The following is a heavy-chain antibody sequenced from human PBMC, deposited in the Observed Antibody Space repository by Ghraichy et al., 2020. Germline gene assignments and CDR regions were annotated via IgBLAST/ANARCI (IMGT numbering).Heavy chain of an antibody. V-gene: IGHV3-15*01. CDR2: IKSKNDGGTT. Sequence: SCAASGFTFTNAWMSWVRQAPGKGLEWVGRIKSKNDGGTTDYAAPVKGRFTISRDDSAKTLYLQMDSLKTEDTAVYYCTTDRPYCSATTCWASYYVGMDVWGQVTTVTVSS. CDR1: GFTFTNAW. J-gene: IGHJ6*02. CDR3: TTDRPYCSATTCWASYYVGMDV. D-gene: IGHD2-2*01.